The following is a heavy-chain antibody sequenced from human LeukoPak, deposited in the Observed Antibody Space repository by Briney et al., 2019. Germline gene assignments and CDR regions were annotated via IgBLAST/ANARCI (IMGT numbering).Heavy chain of an antibody. J-gene: IGHJ5*02. D-gene: IGHD6-13*01. CDR2: INPSGGST. CDR3: ARKVTSGGSSWYTDWFDP. CDR1: GYTFASYY. V-gene: IGHV1-46*01. Sequence: GASVKVSCKASGYTFASYYMHWVRQAPGQGLEWMGIINPSGGSTSYAQKFQGRVTMTRDMSTSTVYMELSRLRSDDTAVYYCARKVTSGGSSWYTDWFDPWGQGTLVTVSS.